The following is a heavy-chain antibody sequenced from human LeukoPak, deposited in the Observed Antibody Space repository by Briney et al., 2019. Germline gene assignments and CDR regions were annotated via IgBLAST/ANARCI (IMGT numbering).Heavy chain of an antibody. CDR3: ARPDAPYYYDSSGYYYVGGHFDY. V-gene: IGHV1-46*01. Sequence: ASVKVSCKASGYTFTSYYMHWVRQAPGQGLEWMGIINPSGGSTSYAQKFQGRVTMTRDTSTSTVYTELSSLRSEDTAVYYCARPDAPYYYDSSGYYYVGGHFDYWGQGTLVTVSS. CDR1: GYTFTSYY. J-gene: IGHJ4*02. D-gene: IGHD3-22*01. CDR2: INPSGGST.